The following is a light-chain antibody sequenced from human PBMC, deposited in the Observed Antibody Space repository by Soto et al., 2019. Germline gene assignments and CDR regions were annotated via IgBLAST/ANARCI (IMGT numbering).Light chain of an antibody. CDR2: GAS. V-gene: IGKV3-20*01. J-gene: IGKJ3*01. CDR1: QSVSSSY. CDR3: QQFDDSPFT. Sequence: EIVLTQSPDTLSLSPGERVTLSCRASQSVSSSYLAWYQQKPGQAPGLLIYGASSRATGIPDRFSGSGSGTDFTLTITRLEPEDFAVYYCQQFDDSPFTFGPGTKVDIK.